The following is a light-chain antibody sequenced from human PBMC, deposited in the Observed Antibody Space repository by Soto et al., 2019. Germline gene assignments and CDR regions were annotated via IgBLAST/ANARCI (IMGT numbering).Light chain of an antibody. CDR3: HHYSNSPYT. CDR1: QSVSSNY. V-gene: IGKV3-20*01. J-gene: IGKJ2*01. Sequence: EIVLTQSPGTLSLSPGERATLSCSASQSVSSNYLAWYQQKPGQTPRLLVYGASSRATGIPDRFSGSGSGTDFTLTISRLAPEDFAVFYCHHYSNSPYTFGQGTKLEIK. CDR2: GAS.